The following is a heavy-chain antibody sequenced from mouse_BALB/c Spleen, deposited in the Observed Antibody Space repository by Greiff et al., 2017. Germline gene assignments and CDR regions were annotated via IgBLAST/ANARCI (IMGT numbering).Heavy chain of an antibody. J-gene: IGHJ4*01. CDR2: SRNKANDYTT. Sequence: EVMLVESGGGLVQPGGSLRLSCATSGFTFSDFYMEWVRQPPGKRLEWIAASRNKANDYTTEYSASVKGRFIVSRDTSQSILYLQMNALRAEDTAIYYCARGAFYYAIDYWGQGTSVTVSS. CDR3: ARGAFYYAIDY. V-gene: IGHV7-1*02. CDR1: GFTFSDFY.